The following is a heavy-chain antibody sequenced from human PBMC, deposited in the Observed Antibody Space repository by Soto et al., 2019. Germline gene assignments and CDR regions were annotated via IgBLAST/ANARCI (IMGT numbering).Heavy chain of an antibody. D-gene: IGHD2-2*01. CDR1: GFTFSSHW. V-gene: IGHV3-74*03. CDR3: AREAGYCSRTTCYRRTFDT. J-gene: IGHJ3*02. Sequence: EVQLVESGGDLVQPGGSLRLSCAASGFTFSSHWMHWVRHVPGKGLEWVSRINTDGGSSAYADSVKGRFTISRDNAKNTLYLQVSGLRAEDTAVYYCAREAGYCSRTTCYRRTFDTWGQGTTVTVSS. CDR2: INTDGGSS.